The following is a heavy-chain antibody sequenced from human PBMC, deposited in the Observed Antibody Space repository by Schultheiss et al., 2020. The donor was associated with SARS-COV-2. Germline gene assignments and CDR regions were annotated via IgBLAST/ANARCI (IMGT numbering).Heavy chain of an antibody. CDR1: GFTFSSYA. CDR2: ISGSGGST. D-gene: IGHD5-12*01. Sequence: GGSLRLSCAASGFTFSSYAMSWVRQAPGKGLEWVSAISGSGGSTYYADSVKGRFTISRDNSKSTLYLQMNSLRAEDTAVYYCARVGTGIVATIFGAFDIWGQGTMVTVSS. V-gene: IGHV3-23*01. CDR3: ARVGTGIVATIFGAFDI. J-gene: IGHJ3*02.